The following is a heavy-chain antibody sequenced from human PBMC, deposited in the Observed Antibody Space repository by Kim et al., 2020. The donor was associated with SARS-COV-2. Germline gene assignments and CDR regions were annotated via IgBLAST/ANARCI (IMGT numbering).Heavy chain of an antibody. V-gene: IGHV3-53*01. D-gene: IGHD4-17*01. CDR3: GRLDFGDDD. J-gene: IGHJ4*02. Sequence: YYADSVKGRFTISRDTPEITLYLQMNSLRADDTAVYYCGRLDFGDDDWGQGTLVTVSS.